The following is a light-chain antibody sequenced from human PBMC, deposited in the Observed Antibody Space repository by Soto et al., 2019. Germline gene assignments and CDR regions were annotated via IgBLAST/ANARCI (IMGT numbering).Light chain of an antibody. CDR1: SSDVGGYNY. V-gene: IGLV2-14*03. J-gene: IGLJ1*01. CDR2: DVS. CDR3: SSYTGWNTLV. Sequence: QSALTQPASVSGSPGQSITISCTGTSSDVGGYNYVSWYQHHPGKAPKVMIYDVSYRPSGVSNRFSGSKSGNTASLTISGLQAEDEADYYCSSYTGWNTLVFGAGTKVTVL.